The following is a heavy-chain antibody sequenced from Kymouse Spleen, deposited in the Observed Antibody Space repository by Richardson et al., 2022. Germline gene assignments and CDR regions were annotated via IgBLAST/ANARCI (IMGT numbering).Heavy chain of an antibody. V-gene: IGHV6-1*01. CDR3: ARDQDYYGSGSPLYYYGMDV. Sequence: QVQLQQSGPGLVKPSQTLSLTCAISGDSVSSNSAAWNWIRQSPSRGLEWLGRTYYRSKWYNDYAVSVKSRITINPDTSKNQFSLQLNSVTPEDTAVYYCARDQDYYGSGSPLYYYGMDVWGQGTTVTVSS. D-gene: IGHD3-10*01. J-gene: IGHJ6*02. CDR2: TYYRSKWYN. CDR1: GDSVSSNSAA.